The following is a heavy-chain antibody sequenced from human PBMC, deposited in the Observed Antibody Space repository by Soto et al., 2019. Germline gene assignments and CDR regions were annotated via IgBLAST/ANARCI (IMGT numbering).Heavy chain of an antibody. CDR1: GGSISSYY. V-gene: IGHV4-59*08. CDR2: IYYSGST. CDR3: PRHLWFGELDYYYYGMDV. D-gene: IGHD3-10*01. J-gene: IGHJ6*02. Sequence: SETLSLTCTVSGGSISSYYWSWIRQPPGKGLEWIGYIYYSGSTNYNPSLKSRVTISVDTSKNQFSLKPSSVTAADTAVYYCPRHLWFGELDYYYYGMDVWGQGTTVTVS.